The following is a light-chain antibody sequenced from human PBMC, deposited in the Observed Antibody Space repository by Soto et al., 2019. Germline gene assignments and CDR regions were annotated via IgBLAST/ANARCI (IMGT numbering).Light chain of an antibody. CDR2: GAS. CDR3: HQYDSSPLN. J-gene: IGKJ4*01. CDR1: QSVSRSY. Sequence: EIVLTQSQGTLSLSPEERATLSCRSRQSVSRSYLAWYQQKPGQAPRLLIYGASSRATGIADRFSGSGSGKDFTLTIRRLGPEDFAVYYCHQYDSSPLNFGGGTKVEIK. V-gene: IGKV3-20*01.